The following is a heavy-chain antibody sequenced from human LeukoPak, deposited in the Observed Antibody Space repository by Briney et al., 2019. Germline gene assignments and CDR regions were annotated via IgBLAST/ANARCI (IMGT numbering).Heavy chain of an antibody. V-gene: IGHV1-46*01. Sequence: ASVKVSCKASGYTFTSYYMHWVRQAPGQGLEWMGIINPSGGSTSYAQKFQGRVTMTRDTSISTAYMELSRLRSDDTAVYYCARDRGREPYYYMDVWGKGTTVTVSS. D-gene: IGHD3-10*01. CDR2: INPSGGST. J-gene: IGHJ6*03. CDR1: GYTFTSYY. CDR3: ARDRGREPYYYMDV.